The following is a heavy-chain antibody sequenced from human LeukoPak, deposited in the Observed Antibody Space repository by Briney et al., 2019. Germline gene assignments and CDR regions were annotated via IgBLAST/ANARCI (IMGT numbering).Heavy chain of an antibody. CDR1: GFTFSSYG. Sequence: GGSLRLSCAASGFTFSSYGMHWVRQAPGKGLEWVAVISYDGSNKYYADSVKGRFTISRDNSKNTLYLQMNSLRAEDTAVYYCAKDRSPGPAARFDYWGQGTLVTVSS. D-gene: IGHD2-2*01. CDR2: ISYDGSNK. J-gene: IGHJ4*02. V-gene: IGHV3-30*18. CDR3: AKDRSPGPAARFDY.